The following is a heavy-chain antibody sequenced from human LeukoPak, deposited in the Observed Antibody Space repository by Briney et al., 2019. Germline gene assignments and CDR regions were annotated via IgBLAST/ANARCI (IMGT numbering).Heavy chain of an antibody. Sequence: SETLSLTCAVSGGSISSSNWWSWVRQPPGKGLEWIGYIYYSGSTNYNPSLKSRVTISVDTSKNQFSLKLSSVTAADTAVYYCARDTNDYDSSGYYVHEAGRNDAFDIWGQGTMVTVSS. CDR1: GGSISSSNW. J-gene: IGHJ3*02. CDR3: ARDTNDYDSSGYYVHEAGRNDAFDI. D-gene: IGHD3-22*01. CDR2: IYYSGST. V-gene: IGHV4-4*02.